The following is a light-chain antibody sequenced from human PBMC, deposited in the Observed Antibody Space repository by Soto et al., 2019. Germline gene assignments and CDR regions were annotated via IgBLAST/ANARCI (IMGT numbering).Light chain of an antibody. CDR1: QSVTSD. J-gene: IGKJ4*01. Sequence: EIVMTQSPVTLSVSPGEEATLSCRASQSVTSDLAWYQQKPGQAPRLLIYDTSTRATGIPARFSGSGSGTEFTLTISSLQSEVFAVYFCQQYHDWPPLTFGGGTKLEI. CDR3: QQYHDWPPLT. V-gene: IGKV3-15*01. CDR2: DTS.